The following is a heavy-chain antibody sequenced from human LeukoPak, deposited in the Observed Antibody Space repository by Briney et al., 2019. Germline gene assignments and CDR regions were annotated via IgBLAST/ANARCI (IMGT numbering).Heavy chain of an antibody. CDR1: GLTFSSYN. CDR2: ISSSSSTI. Sequence: GGSLRLSCAASGLTFSSYNMNWVRQAPGKGLEWVSYISSSSSTIYYADSVKGRFTISRDNAKNSLYLQMNSLRDDDTAVYYCARDLSGYYPSYWGQGTLVTVSS. J-gene: IGHJ4*02. D-gene: IGHD3-22*01. V-gene: IGHV3-48*02. CDR3: ARDLSGYYPSY.